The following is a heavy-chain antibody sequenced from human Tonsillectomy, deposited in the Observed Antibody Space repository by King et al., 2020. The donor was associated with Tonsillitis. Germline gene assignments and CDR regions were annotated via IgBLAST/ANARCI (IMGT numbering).Heavy chain of an antibody. D-gene: IGHD3-16*01. CDR3: AKGTSVWEVLDY. Sequence: VQLVESGGGFVQPGGSLRLSCAASGFTLTSYAMNWVRQAPGKGLEWVSAIRSSGAVTYYADSVKGRFTISRDNSRNTLHLQMNSLRAEDTAVYYCAKGTSVWEVLDYWGQGTLVTVSS. V-gene: IGHV3-23*04. CDR1: GFTLTSYA. J-gene: IGHJ4*02. CDR2: IRSSGAVT.